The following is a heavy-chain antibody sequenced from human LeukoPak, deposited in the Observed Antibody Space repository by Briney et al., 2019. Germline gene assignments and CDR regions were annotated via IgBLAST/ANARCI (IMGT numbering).Heavy chain of an antibody. V-gene: IGHV1-3*01. Sequence: ASVKVSCKASGYIFTKYVVHWVRQAPGQRREWMGWIKACNGDTKYSQNFQDRLTITRDTSASTVYMELSSLTSEDTALYYCARDDCGDTCYPGGYWGQGTLVTVSS. D-gene: IGHD2-21*01. J-gene: IGHJ4*02. CDR2: IKACNGDT. CDR1: GYIFTKYV. CDR3: ARDDCGDTCYPGGY.